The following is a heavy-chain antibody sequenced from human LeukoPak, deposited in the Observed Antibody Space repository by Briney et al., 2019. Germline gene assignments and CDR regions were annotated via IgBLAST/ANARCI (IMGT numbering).Heavy chain of an antibody. V-gene: IGHV3-23*01. CDR2: ISSSGGST. D-gene: IGHD4-17*01. CDR3: AKGATVTMGEFDY. Sequence: GGSLRLSCAVSGVTFSSYAMSWVRQAPGKGLEWVSAISSSGGSTYYADSVRGRFIISRDNSKSTLFLRMYSLRAEDTAVYYCAKGATVTMGEFDYWGQGTLVTVSS. J-gene: IGHJ4*02. CDR1: GVTFSSYA.